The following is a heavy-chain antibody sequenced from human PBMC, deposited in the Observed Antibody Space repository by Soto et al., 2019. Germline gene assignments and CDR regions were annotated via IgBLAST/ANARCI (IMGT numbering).Heavy chain of an antibody. J-gene: IGHJ6*03. V-gene: IGHV1-8*01. CDR2: MDPKNGDT. Sequence: GASVKVSCKASGNFFLAYKFNWVRQVPGQGLEWMGWMDPKNGDTDYSQKFQGRVSMTGNTSISTAYQELSSLRPDDTAIYYCARETALGFSDLLTGSRVDYSDMALWGQGTTVTVSS. CDR1: GNFFLAYK. CDR3: ARETALGFSDLLTGSRVDYSDMAL. D-gene: IGHD3-9*01.